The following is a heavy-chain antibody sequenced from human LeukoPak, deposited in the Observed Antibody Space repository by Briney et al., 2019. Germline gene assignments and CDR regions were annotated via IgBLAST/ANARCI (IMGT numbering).Heavy chain of an antibody. CDR3: ARGIAVAGTPDWFDP. CDR1: GGSISSGGYY. D-gene: IGHD6-19*01. J-gene: IGHJ5*02. V-gene: IGHV4-31*03. CDR2: IYYSGST. Sequence: PSETLSLTCTVSGGSISSGGYYWSWIRQHPGKGLEWIGYIYYSGSTYYNPSLKSRVTISVDTSKNQFSLKLSSVTAADTAVYYCARGIAVAGTPDWFDPWGQGTLVTVSS.